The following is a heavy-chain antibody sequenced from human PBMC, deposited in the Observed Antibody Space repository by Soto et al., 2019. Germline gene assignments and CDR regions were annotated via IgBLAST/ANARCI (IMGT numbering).Heavy chain of an antibody. Sequence: SETLSLTCTVSGGSISSEGYYWSWFRQLPGKGLEWIGDIYYSGTTYHNPSLRSRLTISGDASKNQFSLKLSSVTAADTALYYCARGRGYSYGPYYFDYWGQGTLVTVLL. V-gene: IGHV4-31*03. CDR1: GGSISSEGYY. CDR2: IYYSGTT. D-gene: IGHD5-18*01. CDR3: ARGRGYSYGPYYFDY. J-gene: IGHJ4*02.